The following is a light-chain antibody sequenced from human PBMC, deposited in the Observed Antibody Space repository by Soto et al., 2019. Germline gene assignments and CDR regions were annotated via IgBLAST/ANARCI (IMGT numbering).Light chain of an antibody. CDR1: QSVGSD. CDR3: QQYKNWPPWT. CDR2: DAS. V-gene: IGKV3-15*01. J-gene: IGKJ1*01. Sequence: EIVMTQSPATLPVSPGERATLSCRASQSVGSDLAWHQQKPGQPPRLLIYDASTRATGVPARFSGSGSGTEFTLTISSLQSEDFAVYSCQQYKNWPPWTFGQGTKVEIK.